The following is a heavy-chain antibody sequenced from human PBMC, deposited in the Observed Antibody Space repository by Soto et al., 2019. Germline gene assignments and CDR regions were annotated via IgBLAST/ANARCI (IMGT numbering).Heavy chain of an antibody. V-gene: IGHV1-69*04. Sequence: SVKVSCKASGGTFGSYTISWVRQAPGQGLEWMGRIIPILGIANYAQKFQGRVTITADKSTSTAYMELSSLRSEDTAVYYCARDLGTRTYAFDIWGQGTMVTVSS. CDR3: ARDLGTRTYAFDI. J-gene: IGHJ3*02. D-gene: IGHD7-27*01. CDR2: IIPILGIA. CDR1: GGTFGSYT.